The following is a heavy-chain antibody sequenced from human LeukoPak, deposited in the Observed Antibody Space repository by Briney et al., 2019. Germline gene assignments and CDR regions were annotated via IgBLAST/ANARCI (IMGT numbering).Heavy chain of an antibody. CDR2: IYTSGTT. J-gene: IGHJ6*03. D-gene: IGHD2-2*01. CDR1: GGSISTYC. Sequence: SETLSLTCTVSGGSISTYCWSWIRQPAGKGLEWIGRIYTSGTTYYNPSLKSRVTMSVDTSKSQFSLKLSSVTAADTAVYYCARETYQLLSGYYYYYMDVWGKGTTVTVSS. V-gene: IGHV4-4*07. CDR3: ARETYQLLSGYYYYYMDV.